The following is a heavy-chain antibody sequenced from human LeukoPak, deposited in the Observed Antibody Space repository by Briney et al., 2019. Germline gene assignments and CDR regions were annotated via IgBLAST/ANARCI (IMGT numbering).Heavy chain of an antibody. D-gene: IGHD3-9*01. CDR2: ISSSSSTV. J-gene: IGHJ4*02. V-gene: IGHV3-48*01. CDR3: AKGPDYDILTPIDY. CDR1: GFTFSSYS. Sequence: GGSLRLSCAASGFTFSSYSMNWVRQAPGNGLEWVSYISSSSSTVYQADSVKGRFTISRDNAKNSLYLQMNSLRAEDTAVYYCAKGPDYDILTPIDYWGQGTLVTVSS.